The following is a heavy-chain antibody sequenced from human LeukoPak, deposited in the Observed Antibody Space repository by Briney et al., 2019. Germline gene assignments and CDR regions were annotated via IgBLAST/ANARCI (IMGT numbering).Heavy chain of an antibody. J-gene: IGHJ4*02. CDR1: GFTFSDYE. V-gene: IGHV3-48*03. D-gene: IGHD4-23*01. CDR2: ISIGGSTI. Sequence: GGSLRLSCAASGFTFSDYEMNWVRQAPGKGLEWVSYISIGGSTIYHADSVKGRFTISRDNAKNSLYLQMNSLRAEDTAVYYCASTVANDYWGQGTLVTVSS. CDR3: ASTVANDY.